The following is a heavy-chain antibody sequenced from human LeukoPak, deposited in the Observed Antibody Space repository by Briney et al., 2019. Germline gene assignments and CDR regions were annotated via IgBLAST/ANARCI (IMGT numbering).Heavy chain of an antibody. J-gene: IGHJ3*02. CDR3: AREDIRYSSTLWSGGFAFDI. CDR2: IIPIFGTA. V-gene: IGHV1-69*05. D-gene: IGHD6-13*01. CDR1: GGTFSSYA. Sequence: SVKVSCKASGGTFSSYAISWVRQAPGQGIEWMGRIIPIFGTANYAQKFQGRVTITTDESTSTAYMELSSLRSEDTAVYYCAREDIRYSSTLWSGGFAFDIWGQGTMVTVSS.